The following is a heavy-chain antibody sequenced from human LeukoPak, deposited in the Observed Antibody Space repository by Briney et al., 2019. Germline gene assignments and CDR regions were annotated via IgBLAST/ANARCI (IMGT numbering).Heavy chain of an antibody. Sequence: GGSLRLSCAASGFTVSSNYMSWVRQAPGKGLEWVSVIYSGGSTYYADSVKGRFTISRDKSKNTLYLQMNSLGAEDTAVYYCARGNCSGTSCHTSYWGQGTLVTVFS. V-gene: IGHV3-66*01. J-gene: IGHJ4*02. CDR2: IYSGGST. CDR1: GFTVSSNY. D-gene: IGHD2-2*01. CDR3: ARGNCSGTSCHTSY.